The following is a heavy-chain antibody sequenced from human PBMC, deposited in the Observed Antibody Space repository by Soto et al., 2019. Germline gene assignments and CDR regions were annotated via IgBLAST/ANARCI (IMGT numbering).Heavy chain of an antibody. CDR1: GYTFSTYP. D-gene: IGHD6-13*01. CDR2: ISTYNGKT. CDR3: SRDRVEAALGTFDQ. J-gene: IGHJ4*02. V-gene: IGHV1-18*01. Sequence: ASVKVSCKTSGYTFSTYPISWVRQAPGQGLEWVGWISTYNGKTNYGQKFQGRVTITTDTSASTAYMNLRNLRSDDTAVYYCSRDRVEAALGTFDQWGQGTLVTVSS.